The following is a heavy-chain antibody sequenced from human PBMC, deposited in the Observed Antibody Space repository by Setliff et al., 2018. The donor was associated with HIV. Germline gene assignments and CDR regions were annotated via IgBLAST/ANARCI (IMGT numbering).Heavy chain of an antibody. CDR3: ARDPPGYGDSNDY. Sequence: KPSETLSLTCTVSGGSFSTYYWSWIRQPAGEGLEYIGRVHSTGTTTYNPSLKSRVTISIDTSKNQFSLRLHSVTAADTAVYYCARDPPGYGDSNDYWGQGTLVTVSS. CDR2: VHSTGTT. D-gene: IGHD4-17*01. V-gene: IGHV4-4*07. J-gene: IGHJ4*02. CDR1: GGSFSTYY.